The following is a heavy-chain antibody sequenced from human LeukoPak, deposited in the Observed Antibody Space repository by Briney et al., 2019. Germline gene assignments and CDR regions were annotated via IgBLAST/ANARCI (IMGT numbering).Heavy chain of an antibody. V-gene: IGHV4-39*01. D-gene: IGHD3-22*01. CDR2: IYYSGSS. J-gene: IGHJ4*02. CDR1: GDSVSSENYY. Sequence: SETLSLTCTVSGDSVSSENYYWGWFRQPPGKGLEWLGSIYYSGSSYYNPSVKSRVTISVDTSKDQFSLKLSSVTAADTAVYYCARQTGGYRKYYFDYWGQGTLVTVSS. CDR3: ARQTGGYRKYYFDY.